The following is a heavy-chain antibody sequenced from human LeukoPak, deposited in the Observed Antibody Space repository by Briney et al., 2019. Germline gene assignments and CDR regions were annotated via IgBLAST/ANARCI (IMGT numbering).Heavy chain of an antibody. D-gene: IGHD2-15*01. CDR3: ARDLGAYCSGGSCYHYYYYGMDV. V-gene: IGHV3-11*04. CDR2: ISSSGSSI. CDR1: GFTFSDYY. Sequence: GGSLRLSCAASGFTFSDYYMSWIRQAPRKGLEWVSYISSSGSSIYYADSVKGRFTISRDNAKNSLYLQMNSLRAEDTAVYYCARDLGAYCSGGSCYHYYYYGMDVWGQGTTVTVSS. J-gene: IGHJ6*02.